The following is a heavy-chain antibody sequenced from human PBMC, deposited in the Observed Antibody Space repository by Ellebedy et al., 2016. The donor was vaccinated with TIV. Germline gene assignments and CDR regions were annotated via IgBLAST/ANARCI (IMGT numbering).Heavy chain of an antibody. CDR1: GYSFTSYW. D-gene: IGHD1-26*01. J-gene: IGHJ4*02. V-gene: IGHV5-51*01. CDR3: ARHGLIVGATPALDY. Sequence: GESLKISXKGSGYSFTSYWIGWVRQMPGKGLEWMGIIYPGDSDTRYSPSFQGQVTISADKSISTAYLQWSSLKASDTAMYYCARHGLIVGATPALDYWGQGTLVTVSS. CDR2: IYPGDSDT.